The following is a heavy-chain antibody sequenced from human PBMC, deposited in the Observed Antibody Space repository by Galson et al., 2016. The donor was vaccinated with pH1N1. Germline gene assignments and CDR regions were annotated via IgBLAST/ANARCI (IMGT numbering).Heavy chain of an antibody. Sequence: SVKVSCKASGYTFTNYGITWVRQAPGQGLEWKAWIHTTTGDPSYGQGFTGRFVFSLDTSVTTAYLQISSLKTEDAAVYYCARESYRCSGGSCYFDSWGQGTLVTVSS. D-gene: IGHD2-15*01. V-gene: IGHV7-4-1*02. J-gene: IGHJ4*02. CDR3: ARESYRCSGGSCYFDS. CDR2: IHTTTGDP. CDR1: GYTFTNYG.